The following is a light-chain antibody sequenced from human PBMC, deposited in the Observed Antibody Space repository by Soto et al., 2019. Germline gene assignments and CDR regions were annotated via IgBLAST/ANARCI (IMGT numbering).Light chain of an antibody. CDR1: QSISSW. Sequence: DIQMNQSPSTLSAPVGDRVTITYRASQSISSWLAWYQQKPGEAPKLLIYKASSLESGVPSRFSGSGSGTEFTLTISSLQPDDFATYYCQQYNSYPWTFGQGTKVDIK. V-gene: IGKV1-5*03. CDR2: KAS. J-gene: IGKJ1*01. CDR3: QQYNSYPWT.